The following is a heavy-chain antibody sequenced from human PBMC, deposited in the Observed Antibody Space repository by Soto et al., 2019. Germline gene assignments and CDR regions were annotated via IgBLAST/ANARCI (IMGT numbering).Heavy chain of an antibody. D-gene: IGHD2-2*01. J-gene: IGHJ4*02. CDR3: ATSPREDIHFDN. V-gene: IGHV3-23*01. CDR2: VSGGGERT. Sequence: EVQLLESGGGLVQPGGSLRLSCAASGLTFDYYAMSWVRHSPGKGLEWVSSVSGGGERTYYADSVKGRFAISRDNSKNTLYLQMNSLRDDDTAVYYCATSPREDIHFDNWGQGTLLTVSS. CDR1: GLTFDYYA.